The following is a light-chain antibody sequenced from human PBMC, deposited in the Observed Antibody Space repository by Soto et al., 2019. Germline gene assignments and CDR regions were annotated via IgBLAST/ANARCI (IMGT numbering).Light chain of an antibody. CDR1: QSITNNY. CDR3: QQDGSFPVT. CDR2: GAS. V-gene: IGKV3-20*01. J-gene: IGKJ4*01. Sequence: EIVLTQSPGTLSLSPGERATLSCRASQSITNNYLAWYQQKPGQAPRLLIYGASSRATDIPDRFSGSGSGKDFTLTIIRLEPEDFAVYYCQQDGSFPVTFGGGTKVEIK.